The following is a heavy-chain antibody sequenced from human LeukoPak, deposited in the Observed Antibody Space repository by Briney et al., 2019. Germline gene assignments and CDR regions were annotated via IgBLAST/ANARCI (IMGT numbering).Heavy chain of an antibody. CDR1: GFTFDDYT. D-gene: IGHD1-26*01. CDR2: ISWDGGST. CDR3: AKDGLGATTALLS. J-gene: IGHJ4*02. V-gene: IGHV3-43*01. Sequence: SGGSLRLSCAASGFTFDDYTMLWVRQAPGKGLEWVSLISWDGGSTYYADSVKGRFTISRDNRKNSLYLQMNSLRTEDTALYYCAKDGLGATTALLSWGQGTLVTVSS.